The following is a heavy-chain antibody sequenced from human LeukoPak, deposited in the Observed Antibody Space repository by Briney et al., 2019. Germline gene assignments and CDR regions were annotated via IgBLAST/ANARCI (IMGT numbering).Heavy chain of an antibody. CDR3: ARPSRVVPAALYYYYGMDV. CDR1: GGTFSSYA. D-gene: IGHD2-2*01. J-gene: IGHJ6*02. CDR2: IIPIPGIA. V-gene: IGHV1-69*04. Sequence: SVKVSCKASGGTFSSYAISWVRQAPGQGLEWMGRIIPIPGIANYAQKFQGRVTITADKSTSTAYMELSSLRSEDTAVYYCARPSRVVPAALYYYYGMDVWGQGTTVTVSS.